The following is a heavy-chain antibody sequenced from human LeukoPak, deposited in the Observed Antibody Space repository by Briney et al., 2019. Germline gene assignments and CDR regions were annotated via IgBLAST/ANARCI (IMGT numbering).Heavy chain of an antibody. CDR2: IYSSGST. CDR3: ARETTAFDNWFDP. CDR1: GGSISSGGYY. D-gene: IGHD1-7*01. V-gene: IGHV4-31*03. J-gene: IGHJ5*02. Sequence: SETLSLTCTVSGGSISSGGYYWSWIRQHPGKGLEWIGYIYSSGSTYYNPSLKSRVTISVDTSKNQFSPKLSSVTAADTAVYYCARETTAFDNWFDPWGQGTLVTVSS.